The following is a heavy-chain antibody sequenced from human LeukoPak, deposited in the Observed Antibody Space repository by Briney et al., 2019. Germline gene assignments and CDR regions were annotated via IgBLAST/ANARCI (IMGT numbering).Heavy chain of an antibody. CDR3: AKVDGYYTTGFLDY. D-gene: IGHD1-1*01. CDR1: GFTFSSYA. J-gene: IGHJ4*02. CDR2: ISGSGGST. V-gene: IGHV3-23*01. Sequence: PGGSLRLSCAASGFTFSSYAMSWVRQAPGKGLGWVSAISGSGGSTYYADSVKGRFTISRDNSKNTLYLQMNSLRAEDTAVYYCAKVDGYYTTGFLDYWGQGTLVTVSS.